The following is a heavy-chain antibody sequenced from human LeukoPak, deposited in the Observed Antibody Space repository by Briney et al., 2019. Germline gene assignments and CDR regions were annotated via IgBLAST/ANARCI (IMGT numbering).Heavy chain of an antibody. CDR2: INGGGGTT. J-gene: IGHJ4*02. Sequence: GGSLRLSCVASGFTFSNYAMTWVRQAPGKGLECVSVINGGGGTTLHADSVKGGFTSSRDNSKNTMYLEMNSLRDDDTAVYYCAKGQYFHDSSGYYRWGQGTLVTVSS. CDR3: AKGQYFHDSSGYYR. D-gene: IGHD3-22*01. CDR1: GFTFSNYA. V-gene: IGHV3-23*01.